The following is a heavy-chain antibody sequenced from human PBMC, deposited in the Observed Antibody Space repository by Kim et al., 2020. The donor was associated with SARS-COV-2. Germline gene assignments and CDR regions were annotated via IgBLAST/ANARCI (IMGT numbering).Heavy chain of an antibody. D-gene: IGHD5-12*01. V-gene: IGHV3-30*07. Sequence: GRFTISRDNSKNTPYLQMNSLRAEDTAVYYCARDRRRDGYEDYYYYGMDVWGQGTTVTVSS. CDR3: ARDRRRDGYEDYYYYGMDV. J-gene: IGHJ6*02.